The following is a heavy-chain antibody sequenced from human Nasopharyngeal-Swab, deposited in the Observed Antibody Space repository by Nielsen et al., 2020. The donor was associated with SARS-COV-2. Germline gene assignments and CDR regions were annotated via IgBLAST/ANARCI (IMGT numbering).Heavy chain of an antibody. J-gene: IGHJ6*02. D-gene: IGHD5-12*01. CDR2: ISGSDYST. V-gene: IGHV3-23*01. CDR3: AKDRDSGDDSDDYYHYYGMDV. CDR1: GFTVSSNY. Sequence: GESLKISCAASGFTVSSNYMSWVRQAPGKGLEWVSVISGSDYSTYYADSVKGRFTISRDNSKNTVSLQMNSLRVEDTAMYYCAKDRDSGDDSDDYYHYYGMDVWGQGTTVTVSS.